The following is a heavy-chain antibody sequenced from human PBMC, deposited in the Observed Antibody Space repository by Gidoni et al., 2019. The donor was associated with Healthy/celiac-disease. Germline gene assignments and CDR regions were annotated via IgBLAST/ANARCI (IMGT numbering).Heavy chain of an antibody. Sequence: QLQLQESGPGLVTPSETLSLTCTVSGGSISSSSYYWGWIRQPPGKGLEWIGSIYYSGSTYYNPSLKSRVTISVDTSKNQFSLKLSSVTAADTAVYYCAREAYCGGDCYSGAFDIWGQGTMVTVSS. CDR2: IYYSGST. D-gene: IGHD2-21*02. CDR1: GGSISSSSYY. J-gene: IGHJ3*02. V-gene: IGHV4-39*02. CDR3: AREAYCGGDCYSGAFDI.